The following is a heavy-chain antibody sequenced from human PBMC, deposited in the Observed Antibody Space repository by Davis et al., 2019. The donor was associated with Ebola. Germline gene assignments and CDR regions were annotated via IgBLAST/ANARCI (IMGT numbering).Heavy chain of an antibody. J-gene: IGHJ4*02. Sequence: PSETLSLTCTVPGGSISSHYWSWIRQPPGKGLEWIGYIYYTGSDTIYNPSLNSRVTISVDTSKNQLSLEMTSVTAADTATYYCARKDCSDGSCYPAHWGQGTLVTVSS. CDR2: IYYTGSDT. V-gene: IGHV4-59*11. D-gene: IGHD2-15*01. CDR3: ARKDCSDGSCYPAH. CDR1: GGSISSHY.